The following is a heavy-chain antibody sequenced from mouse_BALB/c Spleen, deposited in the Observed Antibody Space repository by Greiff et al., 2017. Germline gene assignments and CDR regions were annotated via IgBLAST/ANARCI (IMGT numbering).Heavy chain of an antibody. CDR3: ARESFAY. Sequence: EVQRVESGGGLVQPGGSRKLSCAASGFTFSSFGMHWVRQAPEKGLEWVAYISSGSSTIYYADTVKGRFTISRDNPKNTLFLQMTSLRSEDTAMYYCARESFAYWGQRTLVTVSA. J-gene: IGHJ3*01. V-gene: IGHV5-17*02. CDR1: GFTFSSFG. CDR2: ISSGSSTI.